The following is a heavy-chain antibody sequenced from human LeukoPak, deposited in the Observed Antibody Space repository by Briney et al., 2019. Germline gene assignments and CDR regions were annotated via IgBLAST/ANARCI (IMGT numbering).Heavy chain of an antibody. J-gene: IGHJ4*02. CDR1: GGSISSGGYY. Sequence: SETLSLTCTVSGGSISSGGYYWSWIRQHPGKGLEWIGYIYYSGSTYYNPSLKSRFTISVDTSENQFSLKLTSVTAADTAVYYCARSPEYYFDYWGQGTLVTVSS. D-gene: IGHD1-14*01. CDR3: ARSPEYYFDY. V-gene: IGHV4-31*03. CDR2: IYYSGST.